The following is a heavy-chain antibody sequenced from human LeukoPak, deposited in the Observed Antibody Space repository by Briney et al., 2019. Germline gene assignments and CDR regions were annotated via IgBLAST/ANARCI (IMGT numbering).Heavy chain of an antibody. D-gene: IGHD2-15*01. Sequence: SETLSLTCTVSGGSISSRSYYWSWIRQPPGKGLEWIGEINHSGSTNYNPSLKSRVTISVDTSKNQFSLKLSSVTAADTAVYYCARELVGGYFDYWGQGTLVTVSS. CDR3: ARELVGGYFDY. V-gene: IGHV4-39*07. CDR1: GGSISSRSYY. CDR2: INHSGST. J-gene: IGHJ4*02.